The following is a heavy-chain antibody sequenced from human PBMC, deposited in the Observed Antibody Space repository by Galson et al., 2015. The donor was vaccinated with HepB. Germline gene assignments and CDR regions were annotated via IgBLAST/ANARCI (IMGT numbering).Heavy chain of an antibody. V-gene: IGHV1-8*01. CDR2: MNPNSGNT. Sequence: SVKVSCKASGYTFTSYDINWVRQATGQGLEWMGWMNPNSGNTGYAQKFQGRVTMTRNTSISTAYMELSSLRSEDTAVYYCARGEGYCSSTSCPNWFDPWGQGTLVTVSS. CDR3: ARGEGYCSSTSCPNWFDP. CDR1: GYTFTSYD. J-gene: IGHJ5*02. D-gene: IGHD2-2*01.